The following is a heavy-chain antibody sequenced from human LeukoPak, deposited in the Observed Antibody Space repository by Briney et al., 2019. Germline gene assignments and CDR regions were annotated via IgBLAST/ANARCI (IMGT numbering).Heavy chain of an antibody. D-gene: IGHD3-16*01. CDR2: IKTDGSGT. V-gene: IGHV3-74*01. CDR3: VRGLGDN. J-gene: IGHJ4*02. Sequence: PGESLRLSCAASGFTFSNSRMHWVRQAPGKGLVWVSHIKTDGSGTDYADSVKGRFTISRDNAKNTLYLEMNSLRAEDTAMYYCVRGLGDNWGQGTLVTVSS. CDR1: GFTFSNSR.